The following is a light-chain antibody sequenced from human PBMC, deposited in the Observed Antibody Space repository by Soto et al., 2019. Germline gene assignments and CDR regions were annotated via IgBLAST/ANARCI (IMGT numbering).Light chain of an antibody. CDR2: RND. Sequence: QSVVTQPPSASGTPGQRVTISCSGSSSNIGSNYVYWYQQLPGTAPKLLMYRNDQRPSGVPDRFSGSKSGTSASLAISGIRSEDEADYYCAAWDGSLSGVVFGGGTKLTVL. J-gene: IGLJ2*01. CDR3: AAWDGSLSGVV. CDR1: SSNIGSNY. V-gene: IGLV1-47*01.